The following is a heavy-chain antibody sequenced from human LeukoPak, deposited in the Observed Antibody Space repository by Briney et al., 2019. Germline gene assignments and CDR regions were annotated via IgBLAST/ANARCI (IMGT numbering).Heavy chain of an antibody. CDR3: ARDRINYSNYPGGYFDY. CDR2: ISYDGSNK. J-gene: IGHJ4*02. CDR1: GFNFSSYA. Sequence: QPGGSLRLSCAASGFNFSSYAMHWVRQAPGKGLEWVAVISYDGSNKYYADSVKGRFTISRDNSKNTLYLQMNSLRAEDTAVYYCARDRINYSNYPGGYFDYWGQGTLVTVSS. D-gene: IGHD4-11*01. V-gene: IGHV3-30-3*01.